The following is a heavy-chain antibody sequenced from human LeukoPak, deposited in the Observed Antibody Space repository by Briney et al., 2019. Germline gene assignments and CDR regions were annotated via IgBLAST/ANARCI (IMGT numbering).Heavy chain of an antibody. Sequence: GGTLRLSCAASGFTFSSYGMSWVRQAPGKGLEWVSTISLSGDRTYYADSVKGRFTISRGNSKNTLYLQMNSLRAEDTAVYYCAKVTYGSGTYGAFDYWGQGTLVTVSS. V-gene: IGHV3-23*01. CDR1: GFTFSSYG. CDR3: AKVTYGSGTYGAFDY. CDR2: ISLSGDRT. J-gene: IGHJ4*02. D-gene: IGHD3-10*01.